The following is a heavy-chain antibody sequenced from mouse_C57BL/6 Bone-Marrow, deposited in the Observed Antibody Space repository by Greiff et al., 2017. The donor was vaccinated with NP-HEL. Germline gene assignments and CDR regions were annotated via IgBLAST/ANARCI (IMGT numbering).Heavy chain of an antibody. V-gene: IGHV3-6*01. J-gene: IGHJ1*03. CDR1: GYSITSGYY. CDR3: ARRDYYGSSLWYFDV. Sequence: VQLKESGPGLVKPSQSLSLTCSVTGYSITSGYYWNWIRQFPGNKLEWMGYISYDGSNNYNPSLKNRISITRDTSKNQFFLKLNSVTTEDTATYYCARRDYYGSSLWYFDVWGTGTTVTVSS. D-gene: IGHD1-1*01. CDR2: ISYDGSN.